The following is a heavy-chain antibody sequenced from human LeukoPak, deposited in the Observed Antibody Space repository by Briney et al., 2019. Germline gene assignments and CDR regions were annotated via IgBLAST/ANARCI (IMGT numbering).Heavy chain of an antibody. CDR3: AKEFTGGWPFDS. D-gene: IGHD6-19*01. V-gene: IGHV3-23*01. Sequence: GGSQRLSCAASGFMFASYAMSWVRQAPGKGLEWVAGISGSDGIVYYADSVKGRFTISRDNSKNTLYLQMNRLRVEDTAIYYCAKEFTGGWPFDSWGQGTLVTVSS. J-gene: IGHJ4*02. CDR2: ISGSDGIV. CDR1: GFMFASYA.